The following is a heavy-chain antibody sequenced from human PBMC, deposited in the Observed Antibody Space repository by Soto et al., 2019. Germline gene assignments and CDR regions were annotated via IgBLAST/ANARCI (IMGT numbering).Heavy chain of an antibody. CDR1: GYTFTSYA. D-gene: IGHD5-12*01. CDR2: INAGNGNT. J-gene: IGHJ3*02. Sequence: ASVKVSCKXSGYTFTSYAMHWVRQAPGQRLEWMGWINAGNGNTKYSQKFQGRVTITRDTSASTAYMELSSLRSEDTAVYYCARDLVDSGYDLGHAFDIWGQGTMVTVSS. CDR3: ARDLVDSGYDLGHAFDI. V-gene: IGHV1-3*01.